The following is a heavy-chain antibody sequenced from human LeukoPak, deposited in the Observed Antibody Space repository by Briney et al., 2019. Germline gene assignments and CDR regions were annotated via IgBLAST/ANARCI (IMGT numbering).Heavy chain of an antibody. J-gene: IGHJ4*02. V-gene: IGHV4-59*12. D-gene: IGHD3-22*01. CDR1: GGSINSDY. CDR2: IYHSGST. Sequence: SETLSLTCSVSGGSINSDYWNWIRQPPGKGLEWIGYIYHSGSTNYNPSLKSRVTISVDTSKNQFSLKLSSVTAADTTVYYCARGYDSSGYVWGQGTLVTVSS. CDR3: ARGYDSSGYV.